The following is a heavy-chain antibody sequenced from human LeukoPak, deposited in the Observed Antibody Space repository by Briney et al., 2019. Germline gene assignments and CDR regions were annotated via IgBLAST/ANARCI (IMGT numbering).Heavy chain of an antibody. V-gene: IGHV4-39*07. CDR1: GGSISSSSYY. CDR2: IYYSGST. Sequence: SETLSLTCTVSGGSISSSSYYWGWIRQPPGKGLEWIGSIYYSGSTYYNPSLKSRVTISVDTSKNQFSLKLSSVTAADTAVYYCARSQVGHYYYYYMDVWGKGTTVTVSS. CDR3: ARSQVGHYYYYYMDV. J-gene: IGHJ6*03.